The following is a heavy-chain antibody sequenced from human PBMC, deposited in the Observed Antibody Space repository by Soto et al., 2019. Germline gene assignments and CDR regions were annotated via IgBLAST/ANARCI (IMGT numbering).Heavy chain of an antibody. D-gene: IGHD3-16*01. CDR2: ISYSGTP. CDR1: GGSISSSSYY. CDR3: ARGGNSYFVY. V-gene: IGHV4-61*05. Sequence: PSETLSLTCTVSGGSISSSSYYWGWIRQPPGKGLEWIGYISYSGTPNYNPSLKSRLTMSFDTSKNQFSLTLTSVTAADTAVYYCARGGNSYFVYWSQGTLVTVSS. J-gene: IGHJ4*02.